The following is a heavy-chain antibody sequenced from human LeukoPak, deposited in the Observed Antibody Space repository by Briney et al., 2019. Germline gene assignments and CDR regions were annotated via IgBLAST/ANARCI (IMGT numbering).Heavy chain of an antibody. CDR2: INHSGGA. V-gene: IGHV4-34*01. Sequence: SETLSLTCAVYGGSFSGYYWSWVRQPPGEGLEWIGEINHSGGANYNPSLKNRVTISVDTSKNQFYLKLSSVTAADTAVYYCARDGFGSQENRFDPWGQGTLVTVSS. D-gene: IGHD3-10*01. CDR1: GGSFSGYY. CDR3: ARDGFGSQENRFDP. J-gene: IGHJ5*02.